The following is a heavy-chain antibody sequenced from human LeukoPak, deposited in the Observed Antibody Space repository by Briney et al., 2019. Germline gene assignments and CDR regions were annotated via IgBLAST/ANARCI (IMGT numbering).Heavy chain of an antibody. Sequence: GGSLRLSCAASGFTFSTYSMNWVRQAPGKGLEWISYITSSSSTIFYADSVRGRFTISRDNAKNSLYLQMNSLRAEDTAVYYCARGVYSSSDRYFDYWGQGILVTVSS. CDR2: ITSSSSTI. J-gene: IGHJ4*02. CDR1: GFTFSTYS. D-gene: IGHD6-6*01. V-gene: IGHV3-48*01. CDR3: ARGVYSSSDRYFDY.